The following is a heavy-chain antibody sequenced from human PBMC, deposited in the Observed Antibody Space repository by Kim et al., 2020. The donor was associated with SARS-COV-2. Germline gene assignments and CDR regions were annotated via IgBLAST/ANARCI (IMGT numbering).Heavy chain of an antibody. V-gene: IGHV2-5*01. CDR3: AHRRPLGYGMDV. Sequence: RYSPSLKSSLTITKDTSKNQVVLTMTNMYPVDTATYYCAHRRPLGYGMDVWGQGTTVTVSS. J-gene: IGHJ6*02.